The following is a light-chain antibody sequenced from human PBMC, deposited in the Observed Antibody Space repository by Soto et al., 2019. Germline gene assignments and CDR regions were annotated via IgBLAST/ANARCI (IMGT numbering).Light chain of an antibody. V-gene: IGKV3-15*01. CDR1: QSVSSN. CDR2: DAS. Sequence: EIVTTQSPATLSVSPGERATLSCRASQSVSSNLAWYQQRPGQAPSLLIYDASTRATGFPARFSGRGSGTEFTLTISSLQSEDFAVYYCQQYHHSPWTFGQGTKVEIK. CDR3: QQYHHSPWT. J-gene: IGKJ1*01.